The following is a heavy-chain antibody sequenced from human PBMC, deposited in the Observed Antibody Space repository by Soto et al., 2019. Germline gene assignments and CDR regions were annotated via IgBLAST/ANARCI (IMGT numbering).Heavy chain of an antibody. CDR1: GFTFSSYA. J-gene: IGHJ6*02. D-gene: IGHD3-10*01. Sequence: EVQLLESGGGLVQPGGSLRLSCAASGFTFSSYAMSWVRQAPGKGLEWVSAISGSGGSTYYADSVKGRFTISRDNSKNTLYLKMNSLRAEDTAVYYCAKDNHPYYGSGSPISGMDVWGQGTTVTVSS. CDR2: ISGSGGST. CDR3: AKDNHPYYGSGSPISGMDV. V-gene: IGHV3-23*01.